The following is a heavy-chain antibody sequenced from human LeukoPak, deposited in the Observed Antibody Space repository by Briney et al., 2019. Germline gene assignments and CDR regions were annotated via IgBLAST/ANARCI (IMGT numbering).Heavy chain of an antibody. Sequence: KSSEALSLTCEVSGGSISGYYWSWNRQPPGRGLEWIGNIFYTGATTIYSPSLKSRVTMSVDASKNQVTLTLRSVTAADTAAYFCARHDPIGYYQRGMDVWGQGATVTVSS. CDR1: GGSISGYY. CDR3: ARHDPIGYYQRGMDV. J-gene: IGHJ6*02. D-gene: IGHD2-15*01. CDR2: IFYTGATT. V-gene: IGHV4-59*08.